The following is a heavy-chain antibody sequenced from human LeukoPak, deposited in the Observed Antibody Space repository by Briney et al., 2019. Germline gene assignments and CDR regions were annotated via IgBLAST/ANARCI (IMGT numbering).Heavy chain of an antibody. J-gene: IGHJ4*02. D-gene: IGHD3-10*02. CDR3: ARDFYTGMFDY. CDR2: IWYDGSNI. Sequence: PGGSLRLSCAASGFTFSSYGFHWVRQAPGKGLEWVAVIWYDGSNIHYAESVKGRFTISRDNSKDTLYLHMNSLRPEVTAVYYCARDFYTGMFDYWGQGTLVTVSS. CDR1: GFTFSSYG. V-gene: IGHV3-33*01.